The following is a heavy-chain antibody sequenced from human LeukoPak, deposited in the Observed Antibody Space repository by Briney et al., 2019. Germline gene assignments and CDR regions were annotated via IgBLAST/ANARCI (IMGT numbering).Heavy chain of an antibody. CDR3: ARGSLFDY. Sequence: SETLSLTCTISGGSISSYYWSWIRQPPGKGLEWIGYIYYSGSTNYNPSLKSRVTISVDTSKNQFSLKLSSVTAADTAVYYCARGSLFDYWGQGTLVTVSS. V-gene: IGHV4-59*01. J-gene: IGHJ4*02. CDR2: IYYSGST. CDR1: GGSISSYY.